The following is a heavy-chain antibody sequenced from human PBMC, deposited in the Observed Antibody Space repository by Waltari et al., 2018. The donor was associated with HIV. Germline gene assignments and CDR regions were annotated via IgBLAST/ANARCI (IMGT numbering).Heavy chain of an antibody. CDR2: SIPIVGTA. V-gene: IGHV1-69*12. CDR1: GGTFSSYA. J-gene: IGHJ4*02. D-gene: IGHD5-18*01. CDR3: ARRYSYGPFDY. Sequence: QVQLVQSGAEVKKPGSSVKVSCKASGGTFSSYAISWVRRAPGQGLEWMGGSIPIVGTANDAQKCQGRVTITADESTSTAYMELSSLRSEDTAVYYCARRYSYGPFDYWGQGTLVTVSS.